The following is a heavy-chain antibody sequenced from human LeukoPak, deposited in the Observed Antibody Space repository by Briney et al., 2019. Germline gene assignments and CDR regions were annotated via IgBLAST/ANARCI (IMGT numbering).Heavy chain of an antibody. Sequence: ASVKVSCKASGYTFTNYGISWVRQAPGQGLEWMGWISAYNGNTNYAQKLQGRVTITTDTSTSTAYMELRSLRSDDTAVYYCARGNYYDDSGYYRLWGQGTLVTVSS. CDR1: GYTFTNYG. CDR3: ARGNYYDDSGYYRL. CDR2: ISAYNGNT. V-gene: IGHV1-18*01. J-gene: IGHJ4*02. D-gene: IGHD3-22*01.